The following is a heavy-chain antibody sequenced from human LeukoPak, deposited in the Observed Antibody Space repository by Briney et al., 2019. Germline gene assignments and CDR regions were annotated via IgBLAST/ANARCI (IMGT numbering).Heavy chain of an antibody. J-gene: IGHJ6*02. D-gene: IGHD6-13*01. CDR2: ISVDGSHT. CDR3: ARTIAQYSNSWLYFYYGLDV. V-gene: IGHV3-23*01. Sequence: GGSLRLSCAASGFTFSSYAMNWVRQPPGKGREWVSAISVDGSHTYYADSVKGRFTISRVNSKNTLSLQMNSLRAENTAVYYCARTIAQYSNSWLYFYYGLDVWGQGTTVTVS. CDR1: GFTFSSYA.